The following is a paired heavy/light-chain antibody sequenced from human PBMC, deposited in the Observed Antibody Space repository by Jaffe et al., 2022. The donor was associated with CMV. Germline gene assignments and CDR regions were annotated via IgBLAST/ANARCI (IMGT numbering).Light chain of an antibody. CDR3: LLSYHGGAHVHVV. CDR2: DTS. J-gene: IGLJ2*01. Sequence: QAVVTQEPSLTVSPGGTVTLTCGSSTGAVTSGHYPYWFQQKPGQAPRKLIYDTSNKHSWTPARFSGSLLGGKAALTLSGAQPEDEADYYCLLSYHGGAHVHVVFGGGTKLTVL. CDR1: TGAVTSGHY. V-gene: IGLV7-46*01.
Heavy chain of an antibody. CDR2: INQDGSEK. V-gene: IGHV3-7*01. CDR1: GFTFSNFW. J-gene: IGHJ4*02. CDR3: ANWEGSDWFDY. Sequence: EVQLVESGGGLVQPGGSLRLSCAGSGFTFSNFWMSWVRQTPGKGLEWLANINQDGSEKFYVDSVKGRFTISRDNTKNSLYLQMNSLRVEDTAVYYCANWEGSDWFDYWGQGTLVTVSS. D-gene: IGHD1-26*01.